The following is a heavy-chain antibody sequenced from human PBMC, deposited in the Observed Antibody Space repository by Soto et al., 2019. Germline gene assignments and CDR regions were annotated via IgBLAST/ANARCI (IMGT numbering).Heavy chain of an antibody. CDR2: IFGSGAPT. CDR1: GFTFSHYA. CDR3: TREASSWGFAFDL. Sequence: EVQLLESGGGLVQPGGSLRLSCAASGFTFSHYAMSWVRQAPGKGLQWVSTIFGSGAPTHYADSVKGRFGISRDNSKNMLFLEMNSLKDEDTAVYYCTREASSWGFAFDLWGQGTRVAVSS. D-gene: IGHD3-16*01. J-gene: IGHJ3*01. V-gene: IGHV3-23*01.